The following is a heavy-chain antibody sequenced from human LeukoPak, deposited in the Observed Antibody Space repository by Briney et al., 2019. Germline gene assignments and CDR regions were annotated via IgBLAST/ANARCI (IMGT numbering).Heavy chain of an antibody. CDR2: IYYSGST. V-gene: IGHV4-39*01. J-gene: IGHJ4*02. CDR3: ARGLSLVGAIDY. D-gene: IGHD1-26*01. Sequence: SETLSLTCTVSGGSISSSSYYWGWIRQPPGKGLEWIGSIYYSGSTYYNPSLKSRVTISVDTSKNQFSLKLSSVTAADTAVYYCARGLSLVGAIDYWGQGTLVTVSS. CDR1: GGSISSSSYY.